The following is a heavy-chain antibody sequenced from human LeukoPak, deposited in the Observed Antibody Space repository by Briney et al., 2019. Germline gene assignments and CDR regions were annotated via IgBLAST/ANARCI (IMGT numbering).Heavy chain of an antibody. D-gene: IGHD3-10*01. CDR2: IYYSGST. Sequence: SETLSLTCSVSGDSISSYYWNWVRQPPGKGLEWIGYIYYSGSTNCNPSLKSRVTISIDTSKNQFSLKLRSVTAADTAVYYCAREVPIVRGLRWDYWGQGTLVTVSS. CDR1: GDSISSYY. V-gene: IGHV4-59*01. J-gene: IGHJ4*02. CDR3: AREVPIVRGLRWDY.